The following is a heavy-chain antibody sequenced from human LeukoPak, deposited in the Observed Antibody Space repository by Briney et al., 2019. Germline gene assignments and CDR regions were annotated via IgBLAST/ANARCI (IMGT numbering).Heavy chain of an antibody. J-gene: IGHJ6*02. CDR2: INTDGTVT. CDR3: ATKQWLAPPPDS. V-gene: IGHV3-74*01. D-gene: IGHD6-19*01. CDR1: GFTFSKYW. Sequence: PRGSLRLSCAASGFTFSKYWMLWVRQAPGKGLESVSRINTDGTVTTYADSVKGRFTVSRDNADNTMFLQMNSVRDEDTAVYYCATKQWLAPPPDSWGQGTTVSVSS.